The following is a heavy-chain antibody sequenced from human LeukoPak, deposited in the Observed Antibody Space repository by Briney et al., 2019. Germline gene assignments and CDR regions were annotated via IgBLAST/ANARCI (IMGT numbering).Heavy chain of an antibody. V-gene: IGHV3-23*01. Sequence: GGSLRLSCAASGFTFSSYAMNWVRQAPGKGLEWVSGIRGSGGSTYYTDSVKGRLTISRDNSKNTVYLQMNSLRAEDTAVYYCAKSVRRYYDSSGFDFWGQGTLVTVSS. CDR2: IRGSGGST. J-gene: IGHJ4*02. D-gene: IGHD3-22*01. CDR3: AKSVRRYYDSSGFDF. CDR1: GFTFSSYA.